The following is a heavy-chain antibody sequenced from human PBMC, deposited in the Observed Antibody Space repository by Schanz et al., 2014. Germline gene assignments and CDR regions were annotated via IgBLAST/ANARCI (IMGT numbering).Heavy chain of an antibody. Sequence: QLQLVQSGAEVKKPGSSVKVSCKLSGGTFSSYTISWMRQAPGQGLEWMGKIIPVLNIATYAQRFQGRVSITADTSTNTVYMELRSLTSDDTAVYFCARDYFGSGSHYVFDHWGQGTLVTVSS. V-gene: IGHV1-69*08. J-gene: IGHJ4*02. CDR1: GGTFSSYT. D-gene: IGHD3-10*01. CDR2: IIPVLNIA. CDR3: ARDYFGSGSHYVFDH.